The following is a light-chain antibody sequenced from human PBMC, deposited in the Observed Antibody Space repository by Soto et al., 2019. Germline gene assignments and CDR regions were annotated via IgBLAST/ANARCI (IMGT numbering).Light chain of an antibody. CDR2: GAS. V-gene: IGKV3-15*01. Sequence: EIVMTQSPATLSVSPGERATLSCRASQSVSSKLAWYQQKPGQGPRLLIYGASTRATGIPARFSGSGSGTEFTLTISSLQSEHFAVYYCQHYSTWLWTFGQGTKVEIK. J-gene: IGKJ1*01. CDR1: QSVSSK. CDR3: QHYSTWLWT.